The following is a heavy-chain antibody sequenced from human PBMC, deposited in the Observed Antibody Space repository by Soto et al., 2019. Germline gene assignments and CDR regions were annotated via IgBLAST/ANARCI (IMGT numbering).Heavy chain of an antibody. CDR3: AHVRIKESYYYDSSGYPDY. V-gene: IGHV2-5*01. CDR1: GFSLSTSGVG. D-gene: IGHD3-22*01. Sequence: SGPTLVNPTQTLTLTCTFSGFSLSTSGVGVGWIRQPPGKALEWLALIYWNDDKRYSPSLKSRLTITKDTSKNQVVLTMTNMDPVDTATYYCAHVRIKESYYYDSSGYPDYWGQGTLVTVSS. J-gene: IGHJ4*02. CDR2: IYWNDDK.